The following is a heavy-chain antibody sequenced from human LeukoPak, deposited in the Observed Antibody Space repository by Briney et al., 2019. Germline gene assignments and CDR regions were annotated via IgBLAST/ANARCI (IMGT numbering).Heavy chain of an antibody. J-gene: IGHJ4*02. D-gene: IGHD3-22*01. Sequence: ASVKVSCKASGYTFTGYYMHLVRQAPGQGLEWMGWINPNSGGTNYAQKFQGRVTMTRDTSISTAYMELSRLRSDDTAVYYCARDLEGRYYYDSSGYKDYWGQGTLVTVSS. CDR2: INPNSGGT. V-gene: IGHV1-2*02. CDR1: GYTFTGYY. CDR3: ARDLEGRYYYDSSGYKDY.